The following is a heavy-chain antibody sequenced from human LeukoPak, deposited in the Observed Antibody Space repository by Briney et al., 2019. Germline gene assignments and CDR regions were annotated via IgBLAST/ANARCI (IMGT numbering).Heavy chain of an antibody. Sequence: SETLSLTCAVYGGSFSSYYWSWIRQPPGKGLEWIGYIYYSGSTNYNPSLKSRVTISVDTSKNQFSLKLSSVTAADTAVYYCARADDYGDYYFGYWGQGTLVTVSS. CDR1: GGSFSSYY. D-gene: IGHD4-17*01. CDR2: IYYSGST. V-gene: IGHV4-59*01. CDR3: ARADDYGDYYFGY. J-gene: IGHJ4*02.